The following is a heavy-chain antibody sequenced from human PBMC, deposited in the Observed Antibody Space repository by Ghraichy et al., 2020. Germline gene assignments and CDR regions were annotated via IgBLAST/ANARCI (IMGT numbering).Heavy chain of an antibody. CDR1: GFTFSNYA. V-gene: IGHV3-74*01. J-gene: IGHJ4*02. CDR2: ISADGSTT. Sequence: GGSLRLSCAASGFTFSNYAMSWVRQAPGKGLVWVSGISADGSTTTYGDSVKGRFTISRDNAKNTLNLQMNSLSVEDTAVYYCGRPVYREGSPFDYWGQGILVTVSS. D-gene: IGHD1-26*01. CDR3: GRPVYREGSPFDY.